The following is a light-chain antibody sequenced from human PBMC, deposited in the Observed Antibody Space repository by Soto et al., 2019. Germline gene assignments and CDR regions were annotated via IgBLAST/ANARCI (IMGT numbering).Light chain of an antibody. V-gene: IGKV1-12*01. CDR3: QQANRFPRT. CDR1: QGISNW. Sequence: DIQMTQTPYSVSASVGDRVSIICRASQGISNWLAWYQQKPGRAPNLQNSTESSLQSGVPSRFSGTGSGTDFTLTISSLQPEDVATYYCQQANRFPRTFGGGTREEIK. J-gene: IGKJ4*02. CDR2: TES.